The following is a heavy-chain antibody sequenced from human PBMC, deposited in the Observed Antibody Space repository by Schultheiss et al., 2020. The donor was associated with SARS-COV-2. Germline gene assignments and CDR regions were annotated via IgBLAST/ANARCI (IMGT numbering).Heavy chain of an antibody. CDR1: GGSFSGYY. J-gene: IGHJ4*02. CDR3: VRKDVVTGFDH. CDR2: INHSGST. V-gene: IGHV4-34*01. Sequence: SETLSLTCAVYGGSFSGYYWSWIRQPPGKGLEWIGEINHSGSTNYNPSLKSRVTISVDTSKNQFSLKLTSVTAADTAVYYCVRKDVVTGFDHWGRGTLVTVSS. D-gene: IGHD2-21*02.